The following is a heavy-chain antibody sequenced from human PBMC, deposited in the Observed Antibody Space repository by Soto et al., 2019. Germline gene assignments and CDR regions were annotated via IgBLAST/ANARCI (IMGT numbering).Heavy chain of an antibody. CDR2: INHSGST. Sequence: SETLSLTCAVYGGSFSGYYWSWIRQPPGKGLEWIGEINHSGSTNYNPSLKSRVTISVDTSKNQFSLKLSSVTAADTAVYYCASFLSASNGFDYWGQGTLVTVSS. D-gene: IGHD3-3*01. CDR3: ASFLSASNGFDY. J-gene: IGHJ4*02. CDR1: GGSFSGYY. V-gene: IGHV4-34*01.